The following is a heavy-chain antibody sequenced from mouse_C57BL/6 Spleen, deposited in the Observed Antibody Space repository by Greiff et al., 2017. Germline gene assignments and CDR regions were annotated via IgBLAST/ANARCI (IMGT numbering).Heavy chain of an antibody. V-gene: IGHV1-55*01. CDR2: IYPGSGNT. CDR3: ARRWLLRGFDY. Sequence: QVQLQQPGAELVKPGASVKMSCKASGYTFTSSWITWVKQRPGQGLEWIGDIYPGSGNTNYNEKFKRKATLTVDTSSSTAYMQLSSLTSEDSAVYYCARRWLLRGFDYWGQGTTLTVSS. J-gene: IGHJ2*01. CDR1: GYTFTSSW. D-gene: IGHD2-3*01.